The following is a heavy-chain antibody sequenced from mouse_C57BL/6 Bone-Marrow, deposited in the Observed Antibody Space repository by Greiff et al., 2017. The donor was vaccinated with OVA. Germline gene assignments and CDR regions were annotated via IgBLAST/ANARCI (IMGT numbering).Heavy chain of an antibody. V-gene: IGHV1-59*01. J-gene: IGHJ4*01. CDR1: GYTFTSYW. Sequence: VQLQQPGAELVRPGTSVKLSCKASGYTFTSYWMHWVKQRPGQGLEWIGVIDPSDSYTNYNQKFKGKATLTVDTSSSTAYMQLSSLTSEDSAVYYCARGVGYAMDYWGQGTSVTVSS. D-gene: IGHD1-1*02. CDR3: ARGVGYAMDY. CDR2: IDPSDSYT.